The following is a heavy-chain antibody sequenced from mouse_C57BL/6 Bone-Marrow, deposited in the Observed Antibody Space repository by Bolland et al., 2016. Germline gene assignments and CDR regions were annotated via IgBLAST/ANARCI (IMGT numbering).Heavy chain of an antibody. CDR2: GGSYT. CDR3: ARVYYYGSPLAY. V-gene: IGHV5-4*01. D-gene: IGHD1-1*01. Sequence: GGSYTYYPDNVKGRFTISRDNAKNNLYLQMSHLKSEDTAMYYCARVYYYGSPLAYWGQGTLV. J-gene: IGHJ3*01.